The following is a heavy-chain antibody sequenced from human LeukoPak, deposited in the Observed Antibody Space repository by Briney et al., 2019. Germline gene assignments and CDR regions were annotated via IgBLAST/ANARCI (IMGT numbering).Heavy chain of an antibody. J-gene: IGHJ4*02. V-gene: IGHV4-39*02. CDR2: IHYSGST. CDR1: GGSISSRSYY. CDR3: TRETSSRYFDY. Sequence: SETQSLTCTVSGGSISSRSYYWGWIRQPPGKGLEWIGSIHYSGSTYYNPSLKNRVTISVDTSKNQFSLKLSSVTAADTAVYYCTRETSSRYFDYWGQGTLVTVSS.